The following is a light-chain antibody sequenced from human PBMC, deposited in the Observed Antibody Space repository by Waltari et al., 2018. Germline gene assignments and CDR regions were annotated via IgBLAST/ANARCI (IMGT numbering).Light chain of an antibody. CDR1: QYVSSSS. CDR3: QQYGTSPPYT. Sequence: ENGVTPSPGNLSLSPGERTNPPCRASQYVSSSSLAWYQQKPGQAPRLLIYGASSRATGIPDRFSGSGSGTDFTLTISRLEPEDFVVYYCQQYGTSPPYTFGQGTKLEI. CDR2: GAS. J-gene: IGKJ2*01. V-gene: IGKV3-20*01.